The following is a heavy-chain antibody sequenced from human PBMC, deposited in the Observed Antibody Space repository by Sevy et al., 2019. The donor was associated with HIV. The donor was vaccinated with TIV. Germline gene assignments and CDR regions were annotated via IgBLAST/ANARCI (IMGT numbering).Heavy chain of an antibody. D-gene: IGHD6-19*01. J-gene: IGHJ4*02. V-gene: IGHV3-30*18. Sequence: GGYLRLSCAASGFIFSDYGMHWVRQAPGKGLEWVAVISYDGSNKYYADSVKGRFTISRDNSKNTLYLQMNSLRAEDTAVYYCAKDRGRIAVAGIRGFDYWGQGTLVTVSS. CDR3: AKDRGRIAVAGIRGFDY. CDR1: GFIFSDYG. CDR2: ISYDGSNK.